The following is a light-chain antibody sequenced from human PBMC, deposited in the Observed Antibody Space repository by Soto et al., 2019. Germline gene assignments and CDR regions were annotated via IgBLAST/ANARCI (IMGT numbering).Light chain of an antibody. V-gene: IGKV4-1*01. CDR3: QQYYSTLA. CDR2: WAS. Sequence: DIVMTQSPDSLAVSLGERATINCKSSQRVLYSSNNKNYLAWYQQKPGQPPKLLIYWASTRESGVPDRFSGSGSGTDFTLTISSLQDEDVAVYYCQQYYSTLAFGQGTKVEIK. CDR1: QRVLYSSNNKNY. J-gene: IGKJ1*01.